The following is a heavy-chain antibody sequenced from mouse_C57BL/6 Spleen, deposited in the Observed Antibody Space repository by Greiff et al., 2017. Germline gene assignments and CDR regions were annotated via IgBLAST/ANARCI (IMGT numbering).Heavy chain of an antibody. Sequence: VQLVESGAELVKPGASVKISCKASGYAFSSYWMNWVKQRPGKGLEWIGQIYPGDGDTNYNGKFKGKATLTADKSSSTAYMQLSSLTSEDSAVYFCARKGWERVYAMDYWGQGTSVTVSS. D-gene: IGHD3-3*01. CDR2: IYPGDGDT. CDR3: ARKGWERVYAMDY. V-gene: IGHV1-80*01. J-gene: IGHJ4*01. CDR1: GYAFSSYW.